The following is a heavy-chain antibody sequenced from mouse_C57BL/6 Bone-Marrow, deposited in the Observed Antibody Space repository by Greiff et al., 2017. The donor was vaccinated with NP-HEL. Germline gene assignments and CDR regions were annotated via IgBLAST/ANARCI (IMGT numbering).Heavy chain of an antibody. Sequence: QVQLQQPGAELVKPGASVKLSCKASGYTFTSYWMHWVKQRPGQGLEWIGMIHPNSGSTNYNEKFKSKATLTVDKSSSTAYMQLSSLTSEDSAVYYCAREVTFTGTWFAYWGQGTLVTVSA. D-gene: IGHD2-13*01. V-gene: IGHV1-64*01. CDR1: GYTFTSYW. CDR2: IHPNSGST. CDR3: AREVTFTGTWFAY. J-gene: IGHJ3*01.